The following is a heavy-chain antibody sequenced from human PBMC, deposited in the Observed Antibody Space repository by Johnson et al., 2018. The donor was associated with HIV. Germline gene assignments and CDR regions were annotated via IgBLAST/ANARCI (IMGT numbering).Heavy chain of an antibody. D-gene: IGHD3-22*01. CDR2: ISGSGGST. CDR3: AKVMTGDSRGYHDAFDS. CDR1: GFTFSSYA. V-gene: IGHV3-23*04. Sequence: VQLVVSGGGLVQPGGSLRLSCAASGFTFSSYAMSWVRQAPGKGLEWVSAISGSGGSTYYADSVKGRLTIPRENSKNTLYLRMNSLRAGNTAVYCCAKVMTGDSRGYHDAFDSWGEGTMVTVSS. J-gene: IGHJ3*02.